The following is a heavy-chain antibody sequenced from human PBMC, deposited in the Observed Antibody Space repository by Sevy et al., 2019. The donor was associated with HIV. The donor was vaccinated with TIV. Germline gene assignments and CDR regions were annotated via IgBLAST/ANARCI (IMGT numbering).Heavy chain of an antibody. D-gene: IGHD6-19*01. CDR2: ISSSGST. Sequence: SETLSLTCSVSGDSITRSAYYWAWIRQPPGKGLEWIGSISSSGSTYHNASLKGRPTMAVDTSKSQFSLTLESVTAADTAVYYCARRSAGQWLAVYYFDSWGQGTLVTVSS. CDR1: GDSITRSAYY. V-gene: IGHV4-39*01. J-gene: IGHJ4*02. CDR3: ARRSAGQWLAVYYFDS.